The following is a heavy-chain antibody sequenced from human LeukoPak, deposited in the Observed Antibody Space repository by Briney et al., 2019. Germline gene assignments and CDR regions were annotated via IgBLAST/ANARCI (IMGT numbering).Heavy chain of an antibody. CDR3: ARSATTVTTRYFDL. Sequence: GGSLRLSCTASGLTFDDYGMSWVRQAPGKGLEWVSYIAWNGGSTNYADSVKGRFTISRDNGKNSLHLQVNSLRAEDTAFYFCARSATTVTTRYFDLWGRGTLVTVSS. CDR2: IAWNGGST. J-gene: IGHJ2*01. V-gene: IGHV3-20*04. D-gene: IGHD4-17*01. CDR1: GLTFDDYG.